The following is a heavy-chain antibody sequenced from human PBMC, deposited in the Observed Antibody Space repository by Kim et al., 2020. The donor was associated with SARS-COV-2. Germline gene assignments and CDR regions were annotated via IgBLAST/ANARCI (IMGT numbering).Heavy chain of an antibody. D-gene: IGHD4-17*01. Sequence: GGSLRLSCAASGFTFSHFGMHWVRQAPGKGLEWVGVISFDGSSQDYAYSVKGRFTISRDNSKNTLYLQMNSLRLEDTAVYYCVRVYGRDFDCWGQGTLVT. V-gene: IGHV3-30*03. J-gene: IGHJ4*02. CDR3: VRVYGRDFDC. CDR2: ISFDGSSQ. CDR1: GFTFSHFG.